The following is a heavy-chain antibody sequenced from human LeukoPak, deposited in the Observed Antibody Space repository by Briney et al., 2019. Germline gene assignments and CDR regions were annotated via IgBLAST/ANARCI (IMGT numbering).Heavy chain of an antibody. V-gene: IGHV3-48*03. J-gene: IGHJ5*02. CDR2: ISGSGSPI. Sequence: GGSLRLSCAASGFTFSSYEMNWVRQAPGKGLEWVSYISGSGSPIYYADSVQGRFTISRDSAKNSLYLQMNSLRAEDTAVYYCVRVLGYCYSTTCSEGFDPWGQGTLVTVSS. D-gene: IGHD2-2*01. CDR3: VRVLGYCYSTTCSEGFDP. CDR1: GFTFSSYE.